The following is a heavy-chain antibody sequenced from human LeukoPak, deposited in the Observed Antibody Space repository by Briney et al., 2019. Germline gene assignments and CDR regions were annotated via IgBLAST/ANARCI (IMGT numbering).Heavy chain of an antibody. CDR1: GYTFTSYY. J-gene: IGHJ4*02. CDR3: ARIRSLRFLEWFILDC. V-gene: IGHV1-46*03. D-gene: IGHD3-3*01. CDR2: INPSGGST. Sequence: ASVKVSCKASGYTFTSYYMHWVRQAPGQGLEWMGIINPSGGSTSYAQKFQGRVTMTRDTSTSTVYMELSSLRSEDTAVYYCARIRSLRFLEWFILDCWGQGTLVTVSS.